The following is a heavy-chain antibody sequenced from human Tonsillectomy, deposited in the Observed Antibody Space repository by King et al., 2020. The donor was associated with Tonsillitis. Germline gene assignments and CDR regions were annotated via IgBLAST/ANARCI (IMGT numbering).Heavy chain of an antibody. Sequence: VQLVESGGGLVQPGGSLRLSCAASGFTFSGYWMSWVRQAPGKGREWVAHIKQDGSEKYYVDSVKGRFTISRDNAKNSLYLQMNSLRAEDTAVYYCAKLQAASGWSVSGYFFDHWGQGTLVTVSS. D-gene: IGHD6-19*01. CDR1: GFTFSGYW. J-gene: IGHJ4*02. V-gene: IGHV3-7*01. CDR3: AKLQAASGWSVSGYFFDH. CDR2: IKQDGSEK.